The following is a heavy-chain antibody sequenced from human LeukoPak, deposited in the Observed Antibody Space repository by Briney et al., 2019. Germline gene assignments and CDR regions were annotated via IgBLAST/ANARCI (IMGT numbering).Heavy chain of an antibody. CDR3: ARDWVDVVVVPAAPGWFDP. D-gene: IGHD2-2*01. CDR2: FYTSGST. V-gene: IGHV4-4*07. J-gene: IGHJ5*02. CDR1: GGSISSYY. Sequence: PSETLSLTCTVSGGSISSYYWNWIRQPAGKGLEWIGRFYTSGSTNYNPSLKSRVTMSVDTSKNQFSLKLSSVTAADTAVYYCARDWVDVVVVPAAPGWFDPWGQGTLVTVSS.